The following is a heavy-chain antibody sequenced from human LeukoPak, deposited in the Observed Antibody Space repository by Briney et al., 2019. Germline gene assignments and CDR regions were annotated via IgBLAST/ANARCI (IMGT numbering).Heavy chain of an antibody. Sequence: GASVKVSCTASGYTFTSYSVSWVRQAPGQGLEWMGWISTYNGNTNYAQKLQGRVTMTTDTSASTAYMELRSLRSDDTAVYYCARGSPFDYWGQGTLVTVSS. CDR2: ISTYNGNT. CDR1: GYTFTSYS. CDR3: ARGSPFDY. J-gene: IGHJ4*02. V-gene: IGHV1-18*01.